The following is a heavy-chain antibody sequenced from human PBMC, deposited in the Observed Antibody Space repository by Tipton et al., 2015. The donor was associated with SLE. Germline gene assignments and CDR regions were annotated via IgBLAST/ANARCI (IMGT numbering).Heavy chain of an antibody. CDR2: IYYAGST. J-gene: IGHJ1*01. CDR1: GGSINSYY. V-gene: IGHV4-59*01. Sequence: LVKPTETLSLTCTVSGGSINSYYWNWIRLPPGKGLEWIGYIYYAGSTNYNPSLKSRVTISVDTSKNQFSLKLNSVTAANTAVYYCARHSRHITSSGIYPKAGSQHWGQGTLVTVSS. CDR3: ARHSRHITSSGIYPKAGSQH. D-gene: IGHD3-10*01.